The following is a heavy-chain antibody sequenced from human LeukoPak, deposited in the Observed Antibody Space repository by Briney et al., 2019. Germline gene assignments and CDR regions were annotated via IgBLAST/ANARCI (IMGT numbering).Heavy chain of an antibody. V-gene: IGHV3-43*02. Sequence: PGGSLRLSCAASGFTFDDYVMHWVRQAPGKGLEWVSLISGDGGSTYYADSVKGRFTISRDNSKNSLYLQMNSLRTEDTALYYCAKDSYSGYDRDYYYYGMDVWGQGTTVTVSS. CDR2: ISGDGGST. D-gene: IGHD5-12*01. CDR3: AKDSYSGYDRDYYYYGMDV. J-gene: IGHJ6*02. CDR1: GFTFDDYV.